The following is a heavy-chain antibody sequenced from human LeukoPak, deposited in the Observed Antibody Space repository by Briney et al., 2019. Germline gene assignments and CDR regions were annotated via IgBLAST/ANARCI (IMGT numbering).Heavy chain of an antibody. V-gene: IGHV3-30*02. CDR3: AKGPRVVLAAKEFDY. J-gene: IGHJ4*02. CDR1: GFTFSSYG. Sequence: PGGSLRLSCAASGFTFSSYGMHWVRQAPGKGLEWVAFIRYDGSNKYYADSVKGRFTISRDNSKNTLYLQMNSLRAEDTAVYYCAKGPRVVLAAKEFDYWGQGTLVTVSS. D-gene: IGHD2-2*01. CDR2: IRYDGSNK.